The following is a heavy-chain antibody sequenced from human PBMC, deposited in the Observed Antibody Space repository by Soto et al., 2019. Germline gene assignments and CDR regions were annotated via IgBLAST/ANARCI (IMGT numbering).Heavy chain of an antibody. J-gene: IGHJ4*02. D-gene: IGHD3-10*01. CDR1: GYTCTEND. CDR2: MNPRSGNR. V-gene: IGHV1-8*01. Sequence: GASVKVSCKASGYTCTENDINCVLQATLQGLEWMGWMNPRSGNRGYAQKFQGRVTMTRDNSITTAYMELSGLRSEDTAVYYCVRAPLDYYSADYFDNWGQGTLVTVSS. CDR3: VRAPLDYYSADYFDN.